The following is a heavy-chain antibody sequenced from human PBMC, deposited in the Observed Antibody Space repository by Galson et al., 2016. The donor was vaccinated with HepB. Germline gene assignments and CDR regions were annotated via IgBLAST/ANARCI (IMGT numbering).Heavy chain of an antibody. CDR1: GAFISSGGYS. Sequence: TLSLTCAVSGAFISSGGYSWNWIRQPPGKGLEWVGYIYHSGSAFYNPSLNSRVTISVDRSQNQFSLRLTSVTAADTAVYYCARGKSALDPWGQGTLVTVSS. D-gene: IGHD6-25*01. V-gene: IGHV4-30-2*01. CDR3: ARGKSALDP. J-gene: IGHJ5*02. CDR2: IYHSGSA.